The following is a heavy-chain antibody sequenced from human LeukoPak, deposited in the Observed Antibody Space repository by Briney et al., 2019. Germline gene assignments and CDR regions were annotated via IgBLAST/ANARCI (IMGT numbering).Heavy chain of an antibody. CDR2: ISYDGSNK. CDR1: GFTSSSYG. J-gene: IGHJ6*02. Sequence: PGRSLRLSCAASGFTSSSYGMHWVRQAPGKGLEWVAVISYDGSNKYYADSVKGRFTISRDNSKNTLYLQMNSLRAEDTAVYYCAKDLEWELLRYYYYYGMDVWGQGTTVTVSS. V-gene: IGHV3-30*18. D-gene: IGHD1-26*01. CDR3: AKDLEWELLRYYYYYGMDV.